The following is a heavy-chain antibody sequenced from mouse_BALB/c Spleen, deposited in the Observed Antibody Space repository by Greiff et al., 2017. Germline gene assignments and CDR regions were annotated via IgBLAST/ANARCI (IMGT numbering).Heavy chain of an antibody. CDR3: ARVGFYYGSSYYYAMDY. Sequence: EVQVVESGGGLVQPGGSLKLSCAASGFTFSSYGMSWVRQTPDKRLELVATINSNGGSTYYPDSVKGRFTISRDNAKNTLYLQMSSLKSEDTAMYYCARVGFYYGSSYYYAMDYWGQGTSVTVSS. CDR1: GFTFSSYG. D-gene: IGHD1-1*01. CDR2: INSNGGST. V-gene: IGHV5-6-3*01. J-gene: IGHJ4*01.